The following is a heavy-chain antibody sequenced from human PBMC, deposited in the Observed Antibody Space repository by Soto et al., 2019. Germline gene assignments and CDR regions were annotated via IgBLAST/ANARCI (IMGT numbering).Heavy chain of an antibody. Sequence: PGGSLRLSCAASGFTFDDYAMHWVRQVPGKGLEWVAGINWDSDTIAYAASVRGRFTISRDNAKNSLYLQMNSLRAEDTALYYCAKDFHTNMALMDVWGKGTTVTVSS. V-gene: IGHV3-9*01. CDR2: INWDSDTI. CDR3: AKDFHTNMALMDV. CDR1: GFTFDDYA. D-gene: IGHD3-10*01. J-gene: IGHJ6*04.